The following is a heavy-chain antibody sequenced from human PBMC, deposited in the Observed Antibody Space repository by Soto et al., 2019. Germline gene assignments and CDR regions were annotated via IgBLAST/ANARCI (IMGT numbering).Heavy chain of an antibody. CDR1: GGTFSSYT. CDR3: ARVIGGWYYFDY. Sequence: SVKVSCKASGGTFSSYTISWVRQAPGQGLEWMGRIIPILGIANYAQKFQGRVTITRDTSASTAYMELSSLRSEDTAVYYCARVIGGWYYFDYWGQGTLVTVSS. D-gene: IGHD6-19*01. J-gene: IGHJ4*02. CDR2: IIPILGIA. V-gene: IGHV1-69*02.